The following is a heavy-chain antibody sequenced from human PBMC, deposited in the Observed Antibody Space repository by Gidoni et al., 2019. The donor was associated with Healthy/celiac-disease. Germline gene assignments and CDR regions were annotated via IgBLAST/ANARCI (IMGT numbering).Heavy chain of an antibody. D-gene: IGHD2-2*01. CDR2: ISSNGGST. CDR3: VKAGGLVVVPAAPDY. J-gene: IGHJ4*02. CDR1: GFTFSSYA. Sequence: EVQLVESGGGLVQPGGSLRLSCSASGFTFSSYAMHWVRQAPGKGLEYVSAISSNGGSTYYADSVKGRFTISRDNSKNTLYLQMSSLRAEDTAVYYCVKAGGLVVVPAAPDYWGQGTLVTVSS. V-gene: IGHV3-64D*06.